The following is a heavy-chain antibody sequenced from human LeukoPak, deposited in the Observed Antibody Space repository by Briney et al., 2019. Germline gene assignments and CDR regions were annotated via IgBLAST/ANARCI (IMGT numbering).Heavy chain of an antibody. CDR2: INPNSGGT. J-gene: IGHJ5*02. Sequence: GASVKVSCKASGYTFTSYYMHWVRQAPGQGLEWMGRINPNSGGTNYAQKFQGRVTMTRDTSISTAYMELSRLTSDDTAVYYCARGYSSDNWFDPWGQGTLVTVSS. D-gene: IGHD6-19*01. V-gene: IGHV1-2*06. CDR1: GYTFTSYY. CDR3: ARGYSSDNWFDP.